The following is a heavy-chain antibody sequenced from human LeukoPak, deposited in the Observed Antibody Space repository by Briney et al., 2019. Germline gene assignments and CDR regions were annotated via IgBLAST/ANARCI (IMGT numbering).Heavy chain of an antibody. CDR1: GYTFTGYY. V-gene: IGHV1-2*02. J-gene: IGHJ6*02. CDR3: ARVEELGSSGWYWYYYYGMDV. D-gene: IGHD6-19*01. CDR2: INPNSGGT. Sequence: GASVKVSCKASGYTFTGYYMHWVRQAPGQGLEWMGWINPNSGGTNYAQKFQGRVTMTRDTSISTAYMELSRLRSDDTAVYYCARVEELGSSGWYWYYYYGMDVWGQGTTVTVSS.